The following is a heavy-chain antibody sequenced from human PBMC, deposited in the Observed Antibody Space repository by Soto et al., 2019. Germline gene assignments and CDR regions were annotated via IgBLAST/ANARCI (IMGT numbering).Heavy chain of an antibody. D-gene: IGHD5-12*01. CDR1: GFTFSSYW. J-gene: IGHJ4*02. CDR3: TKVHFSGSASFDS. V-gene: IGHV3-74*01. Sequence: LRLSCAASGFTFSSYWMHWVRQAPGKGLVWVSRITPDGSVTAYADSVRGRFTISRDNAKNTLYLQMNTLRAEDTAVYYCTKVHFSGSASFDSWGQGTLVTVSS. CDR2: ITPDGSVT.